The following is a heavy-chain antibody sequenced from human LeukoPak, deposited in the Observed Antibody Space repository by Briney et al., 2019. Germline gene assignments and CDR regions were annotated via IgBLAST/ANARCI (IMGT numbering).Heavy chain of an antibody. D-gene: IGHD2-15*01. V-gene: IGHV1-2*02. CDR1: GYTFTGYY. Sequence: ASVKVSCKASGYTFTGYYMHWVRQAPGQGLEWMGWINPNSGGTNYAQKFQGRVTMTRDTSISTAYMELSRLRSDDTAVYYCARGMRLAGGIRALNYWGQGTLVTVSS. CDR3: ARGMRLAGGIRALNY. J-gene: IGHJ4*02. CDR2: INPNSGGT.